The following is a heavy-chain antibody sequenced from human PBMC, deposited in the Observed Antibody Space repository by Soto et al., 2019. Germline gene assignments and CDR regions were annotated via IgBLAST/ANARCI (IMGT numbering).Heavy chain of an antibody. Sequence: SETLSLTCAVSSGSISSSNWWSWVRQPPGKGLEWIGEIYHSGSTNYNPSLKSRVTISVDKSKNQFSLKLSSVTAADTAVYYCARRGRIVAPRPGTIAFDIWGQGTMVTVSS. D-gene: IGHD5-12*01. V-gene: IGHV4-4*02. CDR2: IYHSGST. CDR3: ARRGRIVAPRPGTIAFDI. J-gene: IGHJ3*02. CDR1: SGSISSSNW.